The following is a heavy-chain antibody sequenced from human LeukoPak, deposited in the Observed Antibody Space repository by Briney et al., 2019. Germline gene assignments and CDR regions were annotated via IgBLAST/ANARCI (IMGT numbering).Heavy chain of an antibody. CDR3: ARAQYYSDSTGYYYLHY. J-gene: IGHJ4*02. CDR2: VSPNSDYI. D-gene: IGHD3-22*01. V-gene: IGHV3-21*01. Sequence: GGSLRLSCAASRFTFSEHSMHWIRQAPGKGLEWVSSVSPNSDYIFYADSLKGRFTISRDNSNNSLFLQMNSLRADDTAVYYCARAQYYSDSTGYYYLHYWGQGTLVTVSS. CDR1: RFTFSEHS.